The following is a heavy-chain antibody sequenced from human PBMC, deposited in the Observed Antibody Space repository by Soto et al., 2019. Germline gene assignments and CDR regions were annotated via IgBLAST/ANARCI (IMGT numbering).Heavy chain of an antibody. CDR3: AREDSIIIPAVSDF. Sequence: GGSLRLSCVVSGFTFNNYGINWVRQAPGKGLQWVSSVSKSGYTYYSDSVKGRFTIPRDNAKNSVSLQMNNLRAEDTAVYYCAREDSIIIPAVSDFWGQGTLVTVSS. J-gene: IGHJ4*02. D-gene: IGHD2-2*01. V-gene: IGHV3-21*01. CDR1: GFTFNNYG. CDR2: VSKSGYT.